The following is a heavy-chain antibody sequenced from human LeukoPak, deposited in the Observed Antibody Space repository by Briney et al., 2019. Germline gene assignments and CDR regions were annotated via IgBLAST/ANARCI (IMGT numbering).Heavy chain of an antibody. Sequence: SQTLSLTCTVSGGSISSGSYYWSWIRQPAGKGLEWIGRIYTSGSTNYNPSLKSRVTISVDTSKSQFSLKLSSVTAADTAVYYCARAGDCSSTSCYREGWFDPWGQGTLVTVSS. CDR2: IYTSGST. CDR3: ARAGDCSSTSCYREGWFDP. CDR1: GGSISSGSYY. J-gene: IGHJ5*02. D-gene: IGHD2-2*02. V-gene: IGHV4-61*02.